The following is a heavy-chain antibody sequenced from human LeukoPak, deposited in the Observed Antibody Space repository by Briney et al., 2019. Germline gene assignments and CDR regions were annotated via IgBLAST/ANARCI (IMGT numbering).Heavy chain of an antibody. J-gene: IGHJ4*02. CDR1: GYTFTGYY. D-gene: IGHD2-15*01. Sequence: ASVKVSCKASGYTFTGYYMHWVRQAPGQGLEWMGWINPNSGGTNYAQKFQGRVTMTRDTSISTAYMELSRLRSDDTAVYYCARYGLEYCSGGSCYSFDYGGQETLVTFSS. CDR3: ARYGLEYCSGGSCYSFDY. CDR2: INPNSGGT. V-gene: IGHV1-2*02.